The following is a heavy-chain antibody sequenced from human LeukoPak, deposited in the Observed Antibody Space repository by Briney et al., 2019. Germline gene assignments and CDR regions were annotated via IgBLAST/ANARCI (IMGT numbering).Heavy chain of an antibody. J-gene: IGHJ5*02. Sequence: MASETLSLTCTVSGGSISSHFWSWIRQPPGKGLEWIGYMFYSGSTSYNPSLKSQVTISVDTSKNQFSLKLTSVSAADTAVYYCARDRAPVTMIRGAPGGFNPWGQGTLVTVSS. CDR3: ARDRAPVTMIRGAPGGFNP. CDR1: GGSISSHF. CDR2: MFYSGST. V-gene: IGHV4-59*11. D-gene: IGHD3-10*01.